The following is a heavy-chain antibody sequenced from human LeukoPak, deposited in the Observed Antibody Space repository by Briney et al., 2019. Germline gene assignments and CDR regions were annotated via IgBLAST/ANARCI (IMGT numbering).Heavy chain of an antibody. Sequence: AASVKVSCKASGYTFTSYYMHWVRQAPGQGLAWMGIINPSGGSTSYAQKFQGRVTMTRDTSTSTVYMELSSLRSEDTAVYYCARDSGGSGSYPGLVLDFDYWGQGTLVTVSS. CDR3: ARDSGGSGSYPGLVLDFDY. J-gene: IGHJ4*02. D-gene: IGHD3-10*01. V-gene: IGHV1-46*01. CDR1: GYTFTSYY. CDR2: INPSGGST.